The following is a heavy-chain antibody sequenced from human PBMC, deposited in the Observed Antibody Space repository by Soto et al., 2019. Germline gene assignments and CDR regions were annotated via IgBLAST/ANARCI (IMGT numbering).Heavy chain of an antibody. J-gene: IGHJ6*02. CDR3: VKDRDSNSWPSRDV. D-gene: IGHD3-22*01. V-gene: IGHV1-18*01. CDR2: ISPKSGSI. CDR1: GYAFTRNG. Sequence: ASVKVSCKTSGYAFTRNGISWVRQAPGQGLEWMGWISPKSGSIKYAQKFQGRVIMTTDTSTSTAYMELRSLRSDDTAVYYCVKDRDSNSWPSRDVWGPGTTVTVSS.